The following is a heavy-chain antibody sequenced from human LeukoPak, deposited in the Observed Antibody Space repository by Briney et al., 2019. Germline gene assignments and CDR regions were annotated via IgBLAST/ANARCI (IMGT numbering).Heavy chain of an antibody. V-gene: IGHV1-2*02. CDR1: GCTFTGYY. Sequence: EASVKVSCKASGCTFTGYYMHWVRQAPGQGLEWMGWINPNSGGTNYAQKFQGRVTMTRDTSISTAYMELSRLRSDDTAVYYCARDLWNYYDSSGYYYFDYWGQGTLVTVSS. J-gene: IGHJ4*02. D-gene: IGHD3-22*01. CDR3: ARDLWNYYDSSGYYYFDY. CDR2: INPNSGGT.